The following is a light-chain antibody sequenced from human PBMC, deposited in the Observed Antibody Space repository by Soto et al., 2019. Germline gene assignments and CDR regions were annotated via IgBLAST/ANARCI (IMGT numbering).Light chain of an antibody. CDR2: DAS. Sequence: EIVLTQSPATLSLSPGERATLSCRASQSVSSYLAWYQQKPGQAPRLLIYDASNRATGIPARFSGSGSGTDFTLTISSLEPEDFAVYYCQQRSNWRGVTCGPGNKVDIK. J-gene: IGKJ3*01. V-gene: IGKV3-11*01. CDR1: QSVSSY. CDR3: QQRSNWRGVT.